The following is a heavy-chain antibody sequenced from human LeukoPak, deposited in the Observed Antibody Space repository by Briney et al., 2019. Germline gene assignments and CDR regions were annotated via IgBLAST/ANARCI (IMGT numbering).Heavy chain of an antibody. Sequence: ASVKVSCKASGYTFTSYGISWVRQAPGQGLEWMGIINPSGGSTSYAQKFQGRVTMTRDTSTSTVYMELSSLRSEDTAVYYCARDLTGGYSGYDFATLIDYWGQGTLVTVSS. CDR2: INPSGGST. V-gene: IGHV1-46*01. D-gene: IGHD5-12*01. CDR1: GYTFTSYG. CDR3: ARDLTGGYSGYDFATLIDY. J-gene: IGHJ4*02.